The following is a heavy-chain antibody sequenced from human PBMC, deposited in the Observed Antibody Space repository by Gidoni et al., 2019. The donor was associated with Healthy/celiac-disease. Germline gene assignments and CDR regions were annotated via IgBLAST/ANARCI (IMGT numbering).Heavy chain of an antibody. CDR2: ISYDGSNK. V-gene: IGHV3-30*18. J-gene: IGHJ6*02. Sequence: QVQLVESGGGVVQPGRSLRLSCAASGFTFSSYGMHWVRQAPGKGLEWVAVISYDGSNKYYADSVKGRFTISRDNSKNTLYLQMNSLRAEDTAVYYCAKELGTDYYYYGMDVWGQGTTVTVSS. CDR3: AKELGTDYYYYGMDV. CDR1: GFTFSSYG. D-gene: IGHD1-7*01.